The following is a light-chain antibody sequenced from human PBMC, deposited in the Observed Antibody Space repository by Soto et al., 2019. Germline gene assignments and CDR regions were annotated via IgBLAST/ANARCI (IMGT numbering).Light chain of an antibody. J-gene: IGKJ4*01. CDR1: QSLSSSY. Sequence: EIVLTQSPGTPPLSPGGGATLSCRASQSLSSSYLAWYQQKPGQAPRLLIYAASTRATGIPDRFSGSGSGTDFTLTISRLEPEDFAVYYCQQYGSSLPLSFGGGTKVEIK. V-gene: IGKV3-20*01. CDR2: AAS. CDR3: QQYGSSLPLS.